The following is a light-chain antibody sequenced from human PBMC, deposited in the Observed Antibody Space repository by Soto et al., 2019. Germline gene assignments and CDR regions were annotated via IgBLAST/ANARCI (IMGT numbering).Light chain of an antibody. CDR3: QHYDGYPQT. J-gene: IGKJ5*01. Sequence: DFQMTQSPSTLSASVGDRVTITCRASQGISNYLAWFQQKPGRAPKTLIFAASRLHSGIPSRFSGSGSGTTFTLTISSLQPEDLGTYYCQHYDGYPQTFGQGTRREIK. CDR1: QGISNY. V-gene: IGKV1-16*01. CDR2: AAS.